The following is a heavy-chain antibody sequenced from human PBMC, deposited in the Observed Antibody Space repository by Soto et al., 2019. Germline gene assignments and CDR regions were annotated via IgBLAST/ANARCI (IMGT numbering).Heavy chain of an antibody. CDR2: ISAYNGNT. D-gene: IGHD6-13*01. CDR1: GYTFTSYG. CDR3: SRRSPGTVDP. V-gene: IGHV1-18*01. J-gene: IGHJ5*02. Sequence: ASVNVSCKASGYTFTSYGISWVRQAPGQGLEWMGWISAYNGNTNYAQKLQGRVTMTTDTSTSTAYMELRSLRSDDTVVYYCSRRSPGTVDPCGQGTLVTVSS.